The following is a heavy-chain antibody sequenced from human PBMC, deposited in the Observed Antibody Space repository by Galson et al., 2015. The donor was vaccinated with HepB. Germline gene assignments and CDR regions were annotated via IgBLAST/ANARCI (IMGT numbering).Heavy chain of an antibody. Sequence: SVKVSCKASGDTFTTNDINWVRQATGQGLEWIGWMNPNSGNTGYAQKFQGRVTMTRNTSISTAYMELSSLTSEDTAVYYCATWGDSSTWFAPRDYWGQGTLVTVSS. CDR2: MNPNSGNT. CDR3: ATWGDSSTWFAPRDY. V-gene: IGHV1-8*01. J-gene: IGHJ4*02. D-gene: IGHD6-13*01. CDR1: GDTFTTND.